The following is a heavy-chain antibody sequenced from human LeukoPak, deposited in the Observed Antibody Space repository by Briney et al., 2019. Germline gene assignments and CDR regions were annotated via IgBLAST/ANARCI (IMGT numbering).Heavy chain of an antibody. CDR3: ARRYCSGGSRYPASFDY. V-gene: IGHV5-51*01. CDR1: GYSFTSYW. Sequence: GESLKISCKGSGYSFTSYWIGWVRQMPGKGLEWMGIIYPGDSDTRYSPSFQGQVTISADRSISTAYLQWSGLKASDTAMYYCARRYCSGGSRYPASFDYWGQGTLVTVSS. D-gene: IGHD2-15*01. J-gene: IGHJ4*02. CDR2: IYPGDSDT.